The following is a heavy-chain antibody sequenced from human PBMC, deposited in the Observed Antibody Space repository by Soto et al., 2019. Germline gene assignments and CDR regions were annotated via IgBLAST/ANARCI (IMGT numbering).Heavy chain of an antibody. CDR2: IYWDDDK. D-gene: IGHD3-3*01. CDR3: AHRVLRTVFGLVTTTAIYFDC. Sequence: QITLNESGPTVVRPTETLTLTCRFSGFSLTTSGVGVGWVRQSPGKAPEWLALIYWDDDKRYSESLKSRLTITKDTSKNQVVLTVANLDPTDTATYYCAHRVLRTVFGLVTTTAIYFDCCGQVTPVAVSS. CDR1: GFSLTTSGVG. V-gene: IGHV2-5*02. J-gene: IGHJ4*02.